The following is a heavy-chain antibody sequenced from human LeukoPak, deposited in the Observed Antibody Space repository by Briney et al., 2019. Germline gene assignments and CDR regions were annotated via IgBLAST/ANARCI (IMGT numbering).Heavy chain of an antibody. CDR3: ARHDQGRPGWFDP. CDR2: IYPGDSAT. J-gene: IGHJ5*02. Sequence: GESLKISCQGSGYSFTTYWIGWVRQMPGKGLEWMGIIYPGDSATRYSPSFQGQVTISADKSISTAYLQWSSLKASDTAMYYCARHDQGRPGWFDPWGQGTLVTVSS. CDR1: GYSFTTYW. V-gene: IGHV5-51*01. D-gene: IGHD1-14*01.